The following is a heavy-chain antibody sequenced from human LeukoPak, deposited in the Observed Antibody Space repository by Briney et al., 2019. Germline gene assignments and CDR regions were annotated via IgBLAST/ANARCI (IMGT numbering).Heavy chain of an antibody. V-gene: IGHV1-69*05. CDR3: ARGAVAGLTFDY. Sequence: SVKDSCKASGGTFSSYAISWVRQAPGQGLEWMGGIIPIFGTANYAQKFQGRVTITTDESTSTAYMELSSLRSEDTAVYYCARGAVAGLTFDYWGQGTLVTVSS. CDR1: GGTFSSYA. D-gene: IGHD6-19*01. J-gene: IGHJ4*02. CDR2: IIPIFGTA.